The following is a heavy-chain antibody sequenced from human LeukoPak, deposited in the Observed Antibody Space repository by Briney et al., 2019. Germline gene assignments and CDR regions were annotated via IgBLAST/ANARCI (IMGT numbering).Heavy chain of an antibody. D-gene: IGHD2-21*01. CDR3: ATRPPYYQYFQH. Sequence: SETLSLTCTVSGGSISSSSYYWGWIRQPPGKGLEWIGSIYYSGSTNYNPSLKSRVTISVDKSKNQFSLKLSSVTAADTAVYYCATRPPYYQYFQHWGQGTLVTVSS. CDR2: IYYSGST. V-gene: IGHV4-39*07. CDR1: GGSISSSSYY. J-gene: IGHJ1*01.